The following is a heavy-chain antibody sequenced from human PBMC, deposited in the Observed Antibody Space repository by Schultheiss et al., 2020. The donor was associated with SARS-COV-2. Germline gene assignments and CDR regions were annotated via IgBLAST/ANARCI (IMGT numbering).Heavy chain of an antibody. CDR1: GGSFSGYY. CDR2: ISSSSSYI. J-gene: IGHJ4*02. CDR3: ARFAINYDSSGYYYFDY. D-gene: IGHD3-22*01. Sequence: ETLSLTCAVYGGSFSGYYWSWIRQPPGKGLEWVSSISSSSSYIYYADSVKGRFTISRDNAKNSLYLQMNSLRAEDTAVYYCARFAINYDSSGYYYFDYWGQGTLVTVSS. V-gene: IGHV3-21*01.